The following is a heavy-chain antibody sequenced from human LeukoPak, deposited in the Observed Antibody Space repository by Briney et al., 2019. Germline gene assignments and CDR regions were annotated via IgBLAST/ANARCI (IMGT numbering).Heavy chain of an antibody. CDR2: IYTSGST. J-gene: IGHJ4*02. Sequence: SETLSLTCTVSGGSISSYYWSWIRQPAGKGLEWIGRIYTSGSTNYNPSLKSRVTMSVDTSKNQFSLKLSSVTAADTAVYYCASSKYCNSTTCIDYWGQGTLVTVSS. D-gene: IGHD2-2*01. V-gene: IGHV4-4*07. CDR3: ASSKYCNSTTCIDY. CDR1: GGSISSYY.